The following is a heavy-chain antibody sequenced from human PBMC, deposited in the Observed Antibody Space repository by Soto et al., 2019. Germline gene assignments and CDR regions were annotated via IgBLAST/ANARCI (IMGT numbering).Heavy chain of an antibody. CDR2: IYSNGAT. CDR1: GFAVNNNY. CDR3: ARDPGGTPATGDGFDS. D-gene: IGHD6-13*01. V-gene: IGHV3-53*01. Sequence: GGSLRLSCAASGFAVNNNYMSWVRQAPGKGLEWVSVIYSNGATYYADTVRGRFTVSRDISKNSLYLHLNSPKTEDTAVYYCARDPGGTPATGDGFDSWGQGTLVTVSS. J-gene: IGHJ4*02.